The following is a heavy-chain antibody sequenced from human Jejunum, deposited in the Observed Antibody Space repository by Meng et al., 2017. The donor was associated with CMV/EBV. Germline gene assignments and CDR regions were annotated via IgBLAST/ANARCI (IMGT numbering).Heavy chain of an antibody. CDR3: VRFGESFNWFDP. V-gene: IGHV4-34*01. J-gene: IGHJ5*02. CDR2: INHRGST. CDR1: GGYFSGYY. D-gene: IGHD3-10*01. Sequence: CAVYGGYFSGYYWTWISQPPGKGLEWIGEINHRGSTNYNPSLKSRVTISVDTSTKQFSLKVNSVTAADTAVYYCVRFGESFNWFDPWGQGNLVTVSS.